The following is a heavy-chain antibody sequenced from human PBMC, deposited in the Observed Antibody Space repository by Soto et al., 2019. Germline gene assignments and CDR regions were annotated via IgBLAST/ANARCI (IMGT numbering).Heavy chain of an antibody. V-gene: IGHV4-4*02. J-gene: IGHJ5*02. CDR2: IYHSGST. CDR3: ASKDYADYGWFDP. CDR1: GGSISSSKW. D-gene: IGHD4-17*01. Sequence: QVQLQESGPGLVKPSGTLSLTCDVSGGSISSSKWWNWVRQPPGKGLEWIGEIYHSGSTNYNSSLKSRVTXSXDXXENQVSLKFSSVTAADTALYYCASKDYADYGWFDPWGQGTLVTVSS.